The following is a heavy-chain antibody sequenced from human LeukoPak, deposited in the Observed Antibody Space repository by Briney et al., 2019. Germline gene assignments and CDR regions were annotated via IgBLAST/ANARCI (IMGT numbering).Heavy chain of an antibody. CDR3: ARDRSVGTDAFDI. CDR1: GGTFSSYA. CDR2: IIPIFGTA. J-gene: IGHJ3*02. Sequence: SVKVTCKASGGTFSSYAISWVRQAPGQGLEWMGGIIPIFGTANYAQKFQGRVTITTDESTSTAYMELSSLGSEDTAVYYCARDRSVGTDAFDIWGQGTMVTVSS. V-gene: IGHV1-69*05. D-gene: IGHD2-15*01.